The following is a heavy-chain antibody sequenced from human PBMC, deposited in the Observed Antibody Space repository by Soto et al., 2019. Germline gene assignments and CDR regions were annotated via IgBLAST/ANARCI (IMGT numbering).Heavy chain of an antibody. CDR1: GFTFSFYA. CDR3: AKVVDGRIYYYYYAMDF. V-gene: IGHV3-23*01. J-gene: IGHJ6*02. CDR2: VSGSGGST. D-gene: IGHD1-26*01. Sequence: PGGSLRLSCAASGFTFSFYAMSWVRQAPGKGLEWVSVVSGSGGSTYYADSVKGRFTISRDNSKNTLYLQMNSLRAEDTAVYYCAKVVDGRIYYYYYAMDFSGQATTVTVSS.